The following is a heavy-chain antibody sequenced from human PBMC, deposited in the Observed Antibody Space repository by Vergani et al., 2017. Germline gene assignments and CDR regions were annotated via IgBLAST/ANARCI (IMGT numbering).Heavy chain of an antibody. V-gene: IGHV4-34*01. J-gene: IGHJ2*01. CDR1: GGSFSGYY. D-gene: IGHD2-21*02. Sequence: QVQLQQWGAGLLKPSENLSLTCAVYGGSFSGYYWSWIRQPPGKGLEWIGEINHSGSTNYNPSLKSRVTISVDTSKNQFSLKLSSVTAADTAVYYCARVPTIVVVTAIPWYFDLWGRGTLVTVSS. CDR2: INHSGST. CDR3: ARVPTIVVVTAIPWYFDL.